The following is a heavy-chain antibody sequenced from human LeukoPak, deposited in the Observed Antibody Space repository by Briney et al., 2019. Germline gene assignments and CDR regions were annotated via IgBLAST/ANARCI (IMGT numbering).Heavy chain of an antibody. CDR2: VSHDGSTK. D-gene: IGHD2-2*01. J-gene: IGHJ4*02. CDR1: GFTFSIYA. CDR3: AKAFLYCSSNTCLFDY. V-gene: IGHV3-30-3*01. Sequence: GGSLRLSCAASGFTFSIYAMHWVRQAPGKGLQWVAVVSHDGSTKYYGDSVKGRFSISRDNSKNTLYLQLNSLRAEDTAVYYCAKAFLYCSSNTCLFDYWGQGTLVTVSS.